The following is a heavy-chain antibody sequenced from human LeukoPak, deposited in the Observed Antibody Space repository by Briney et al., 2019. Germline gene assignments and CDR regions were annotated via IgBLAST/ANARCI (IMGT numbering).Heavy chain of an antibody. CDR1: GFTVSSNY. J-gene: IGHJ3*02. V-gene: IGHV3-53*01. CDR3: ARENIRWQLAFDI. D-gene: IGHD5-24*01. Sequence: GGSLRLSCPASGFTVSSNYMSWVRQAPGKGLEWVSVIYSGGTTYYADSVKGRFTISRDISKNTLFLQMNSLRAEDTAVYYCARENIRWQLAFDIWGQGTMVTVSS. CDR2: IYSGGTT.